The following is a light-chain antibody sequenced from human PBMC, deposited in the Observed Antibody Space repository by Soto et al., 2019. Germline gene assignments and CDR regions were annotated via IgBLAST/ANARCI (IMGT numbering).Light chain of an antibody. J-gene: IGLJ1*01. Sequence: QSALTQPASVSGSPGQSITISCTGTSSDVGAYTSVSWYQQHPGKAPKLMIYEVSNRPSGVSNRFSGSKSANTASLTISGPQAEDEAHYYCTSYTSDNRSYVFGTGTKVTVL. CDR1: SSDVGAYTS. CDR2: EVS. V-gene: IGLV2-14*01. CDR3: TSYTSDNRSYV.